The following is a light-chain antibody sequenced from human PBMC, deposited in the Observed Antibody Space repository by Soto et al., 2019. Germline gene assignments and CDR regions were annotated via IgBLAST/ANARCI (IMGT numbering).Light chain of an antibody. CDR2: GAS. J-gene: IGKJ1*01. Sequence: VLTQSPGTLSLSPGERATLSCRASQIVSSSYLAWYQQRPGQAPRLLIYGASSRATGIPDRFSGSGSGTDFTLTISSLEPEDFALYYCQQRSSWPRTFGQGTKVDIK. CDR1: QIVSSSY. V-gene: IGKV3D-20*02. CDR3: QQRSSWPRT.